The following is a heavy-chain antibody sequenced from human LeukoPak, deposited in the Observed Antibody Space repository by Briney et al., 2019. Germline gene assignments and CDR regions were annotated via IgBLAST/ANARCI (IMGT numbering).Heavy chain of an antibody. CDR2: INPNSGGT. J-gene: IGHJ4*02. CDR1: GYTFTGYY. V-gene: IGHV1-2*02. D-gene: IGHD3-10*01. Sequence: ASVKVSCKASGYTFTGYYMHWVRQAPGQGLEWMGWINPNSGGTNYVQKFQGRVTMTRDTSISTAYMELSRLRSDDTAVYYCASPYGSGIFFDCWGQGTLVTVSS. CDR3: ASPYGSGIFFDC.